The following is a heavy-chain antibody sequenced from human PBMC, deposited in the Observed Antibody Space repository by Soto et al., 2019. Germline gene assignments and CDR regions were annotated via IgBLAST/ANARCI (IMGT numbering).Heavy chain of an antibody. D-gene: IGHD2-2*02. CDR3: AVGYCSCIRCYRVYAFDI. CDR2: TYYRSKWYN. Sequence: SQTLSLTCAISGDSVSSNSAAWNWIRQSPSRGLEWLGRTYYRSKWYNDYAVSVKSRITINPDTSKNQFSLQLNSVTPEDTAVYYCAVGYCSCIRCYRVYAFDIWVQGTMVTDS. V-gene: IGHV6-1*01. J-gene: IGHJ3*02. CDR1: GDSVSSNSAA.